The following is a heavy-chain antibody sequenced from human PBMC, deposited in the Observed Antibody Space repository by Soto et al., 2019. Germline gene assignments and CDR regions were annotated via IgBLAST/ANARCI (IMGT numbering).Heavy chain of an antibody. CDR3: ARQPYSSGTLDYYYGMDV. CDR2: IYPGDSDT. Sequence: ESLKISCKGSGYSFTRYWIGWVRQIPGKGLEWMGIIYPGDSDTRYSPSFQGQVTISADKSISTAYLQWSSLKASDTAMYYCARQPYSSGTLDYYYGMDVWGQGTTVTVSS. CDR1: GYSFTRYW. J-gene: IGHJ6*02. V-gene: IGHV5-51*01. D-gene: IGHD6-19*01.